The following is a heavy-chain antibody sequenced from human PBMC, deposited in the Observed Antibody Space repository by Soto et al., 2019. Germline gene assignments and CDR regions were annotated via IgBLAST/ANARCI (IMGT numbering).Heavy chain of an antibody. V-gene: IGHV3-74*01. CDR1: GFTFSNYW. Sequence: EVQLVESGGGLVHPGGSLRLSCAASGFTFSNYWMHWVRQVPGKGLEWVSRINTDGSSTGYAASVKGRFTISRDNAKSTLYVQMNSLRAEDTAVYYCAKDLHYGASDFWGQGTLVTVSS. J-gene: IGHJ4*02. CDR2: INTDGSST. D-gene: IGHD4-17*01. CDR3: AKDLHYGASDF.